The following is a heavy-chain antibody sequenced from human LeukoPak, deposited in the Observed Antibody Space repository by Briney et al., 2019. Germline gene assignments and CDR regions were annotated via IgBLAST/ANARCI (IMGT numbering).Heavy chain of an antibody. J-gene: IGHJ3*02. CDR2: IYYSGST. CDR3: ARASLDGAWGAFDI. Sequence: SETLSLTCTVCGGSISSYYWSWIRQPPGKGLEWIGYIYYSGSTNYNPSLKSRVTISVDTSKNQFSLKLSSVTAADTAVYYCARASLDGAWGAFDIWGQGTMVTVSS. V-gene: IGHV4-59*01. D-gene: IGHD3-16*01. CDR1: GGSISSYY.